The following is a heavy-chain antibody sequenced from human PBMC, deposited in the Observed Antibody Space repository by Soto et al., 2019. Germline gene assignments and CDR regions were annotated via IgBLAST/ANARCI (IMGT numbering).Heavy chain of an antibody. CDR2: INPNSGGT. V-gene: IGHV1-2*04. Sequence: QVQLVQSGAEVKKPGASVKVSCKASGYTFTGYYMHWVRQAPGQGLEWMGWINPNSGGTNYAQKFQGWVTMTSDTSISTANMELSRLRSDDTAVYYCAREGEWHAVAGPDYWGQGTLVTVSS. D-gene: IGHD6-19*01. CDR1: GYTFTGYY. J-gene: IGHJ4*02. CDR3: AREGEWHAVAGPDY.